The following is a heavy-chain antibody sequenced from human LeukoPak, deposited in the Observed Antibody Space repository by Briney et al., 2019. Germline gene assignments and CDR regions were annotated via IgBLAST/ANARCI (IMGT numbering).Heavy chain of an antibody. D-gene: IGHD6-19*01. Sequence: GRSLTLSCAASGFTFDHYAMHWVRPAPAKGREGVGGISWKRGSIRYADSVKGRCTNSRDNAKKSLYLQMNSLRAEDTALYYCAKDMRSYSRGWYSDFDYWGQGTLVTVSS. CDR3: AKDMRSYSRGWYSDFDY. CDR2: ISWKRGSI. CDR1: GFTFDHYA. V-gene: IGHV3-9*01. J-gene: IGHJ4*02.